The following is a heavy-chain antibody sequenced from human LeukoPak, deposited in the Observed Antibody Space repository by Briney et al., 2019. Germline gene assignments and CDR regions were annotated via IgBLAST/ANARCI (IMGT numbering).Heavy chain of an antibody. CDR3: ARDNGDYPYYFDF. V-gene: IGHV4-34*01. D-gene: IGHD4-17*01. CDR1: GVSFSGYY. Sequence: SETLSLTCAVYGVSFSGYYWSWIRQPPGKGLEWLGEINHSGSTNYNPSLKSRVTISVDTSKNQFSLKLSSVTAADTAVYYCARDNGDYPYYFDFWGQGTLVTVSS. J-gene: IGHJ4*02. CDR2: INHSGST.